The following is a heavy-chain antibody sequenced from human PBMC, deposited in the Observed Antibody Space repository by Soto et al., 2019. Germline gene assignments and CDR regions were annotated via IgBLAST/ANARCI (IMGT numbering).Heavy chain of an antibody. Sequence: QVQLVQSGAEVKKPGSSVKVSCKASGGTLLSYTISRVRQAPGQGLEWMGGIIPIFGIANYAQKFQGRVTITADESTGVAYMELSSLRSEDTVVYYCAVGEGETAMENVWRQGTTVTVSS. CDR2: IIPIFGIA. J-gene: IGHJ6*02. D-gene: IGHD5-18*01. CDR1: GGTLLSYT. CDR3: AVGEGETAMENV. V-gene: IGHV1-69*01.